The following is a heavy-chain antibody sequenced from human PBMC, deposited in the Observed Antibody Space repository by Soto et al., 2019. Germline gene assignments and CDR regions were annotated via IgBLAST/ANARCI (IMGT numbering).Heavy chain of an antibody. CDR1: GDSINSYKYF. J-gene: IGHJ3*02. CDR3: ARHLWVGSSWYLGAFDI. Sequence: SQNLSLTCSVSGDSINSYKYFWGWIRQPPGKGLEWIGNIYYSGNTNYNPSLQSRVTISVDTSKNQFSLKLSSVTAADTAVYYCARHLWVGSSWYLGAFDIWGQGTMVTVSS. V-gene: IGHV4-39*01. CDR2: IYYSGNT. D-gene: IGHD6-13*01.